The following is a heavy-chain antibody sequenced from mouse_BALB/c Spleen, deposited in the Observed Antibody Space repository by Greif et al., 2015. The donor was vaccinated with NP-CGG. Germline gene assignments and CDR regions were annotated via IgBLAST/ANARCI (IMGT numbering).Heavy chain of an antibody. CDR2: IDPENGDT. Sequence: EVQLQQSGAELVRSGASVKWSCTASGFNIKDYYMHWVKQRPEQGLEWIGWIDPENGDTEYAPKFQGRATMTADTSSNTAYLQLSSLTSEDTAVYYCSYGNSARFAYWGQGTLVTVSA. D-gene: IGHD2-1*01. CDR1: GFNIKDYY. CDR3: SYGNSARFAY. V-gene: IGHV14-4*02. J-gene: IGHJ3*01.